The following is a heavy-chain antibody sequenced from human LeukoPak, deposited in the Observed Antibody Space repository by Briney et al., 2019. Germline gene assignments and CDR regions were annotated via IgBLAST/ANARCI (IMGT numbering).Heavy chain of an antibody. CDR2: IIPILGIA. CDR3: ARDARDILNYYYYMDV. V-gene: IGHV1-69*04. Sequence: SVKVSCKASGGTFSSYAISWVRQAPGQGLEWMGRIIPILGIANYAQKFQGRVTITADKSTSTAYMELSSLRSEDTAVYYCARDARDILNYYYYMDVWGKGTTVTVSS. D-gene: IGHD3-9*01. J-gene: IGHJ6*03. CDR1: GGTFSSYA.